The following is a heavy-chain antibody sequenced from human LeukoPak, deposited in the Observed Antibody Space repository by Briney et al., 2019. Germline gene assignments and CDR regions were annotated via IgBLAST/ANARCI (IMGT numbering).Heavy chain of an antibody. CDR2: IKLNRGGT. CDR3: ERGLAVAGPFDC. CDR1: RYTLTAYY. J-gene: IGHJ4*02. D-gene: IGHD6-19*01. Sequence: AAVRVSLMASRYTLTAYYMHWVRPAPGQGGEWMGWIKLNRGGTNYAQQFQGRVTITRDTSNSTAYFELRKLGSSDKALFYWERGLAVAGPFDCWGEGALLTVSP. V-gene: IGHV1-2*02.